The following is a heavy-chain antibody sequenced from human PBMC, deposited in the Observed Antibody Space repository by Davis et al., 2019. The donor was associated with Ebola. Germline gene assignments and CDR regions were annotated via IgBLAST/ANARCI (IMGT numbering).Heavy chain of an antibody. CDR1: GFSFSDHY. J-gene: IGHJ4*02. CDR2: IRNKANSYSK. V-gene: IGHV3-72*01. Sequence: PGGSLRLSCTASGFSFSDHYMDWVRQAPGKGLEWIGRIRNKANSYSKEYAASVKGRFTVSRDDSKNSLYLQMNSLKTEDTAVYYCSSLITSITTGDYWGQGSLVTVSS. D-gene: IGHD1-20*01. CDR3: SSLITSITTGDY.